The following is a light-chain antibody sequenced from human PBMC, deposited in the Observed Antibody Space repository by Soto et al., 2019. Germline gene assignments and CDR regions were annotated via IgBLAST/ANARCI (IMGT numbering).Light chain of an antibody. J-gene: IGKJ2*01. V-gene: IGKV3-15*01. CDR3: QQYNNWRYT. CDR2: GAS. CDR1: QSVSSN. Sequence: EIVMTQSPATLSVSPGGGATLSCRASQSVSSNLAWYQQKPGQAPRLLIYGASTRATGIPARFSGSGSETEFTLTISSLQSEDFAVYYCQQYNNWRYTFGQGTKLEIK.